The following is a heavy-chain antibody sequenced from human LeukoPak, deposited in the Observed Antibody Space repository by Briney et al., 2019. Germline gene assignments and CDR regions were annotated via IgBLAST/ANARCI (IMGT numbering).Heavy chain of an antibody. Sequence: SETLSLTCAVYGGSFSGYYWSWIRQTPGKGLEWIGEINHSGSTNYNPSLKSRVTISVDTSKKQFSLKLSSVTAADTAVYYCASTSNSALGLPYFDHWGQGSLVTVSS. CDR1: GGSFSGYY. V-gene: IGHV4-34*01. CDR3: ASTSNSALGLPYFDH. CDR2: INHSGST. D-gene: IGHD5-18*01. J-gene: IGHJ4*02.